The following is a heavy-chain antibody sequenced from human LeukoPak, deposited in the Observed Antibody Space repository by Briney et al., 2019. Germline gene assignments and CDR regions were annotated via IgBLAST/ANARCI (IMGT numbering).Heavy chain of an antibody. J-gene: IGHJ4*02. V-gene: IGHV7-4-1*02. CDR3: ARDSRWFGELLVDY. CDR1: GYTFTSYA. D-gene: IGHD3-10*01. CDR2: INTNTGNP. Sequence: ASVKVSCKASGYTFTSYAMNWVRQAPGQGLEWMGWINTNTGNPTYAQGFTGRFVFSLDTSVSTAYLQISSLKAEDTAVYYCARDSRWFGELLVDYWGQGTLVTVSS.